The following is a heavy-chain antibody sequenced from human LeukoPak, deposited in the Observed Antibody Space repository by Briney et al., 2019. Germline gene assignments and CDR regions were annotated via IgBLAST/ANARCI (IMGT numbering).Heavy chain of an antibody. Sequence: SETLSLTCAVYGGSFSGYYWSWIRQPPGKGLEWIGEINHSGSTNYNPSLKSRVTISVDTSKNQFSLKLSSVTAADTAVYYCARDLYPSKNYYYYYYMDVWGKGTTVTVSS. CDR1: GGSFSGYY. CDR3: ARDLYPSKNYYYYYYMDV. V-gene: IGHV4-34*01. J-gene: IGHJ6*03. CDR2: INHSGST. D-gene: IGHD2/OR15-2a*01.